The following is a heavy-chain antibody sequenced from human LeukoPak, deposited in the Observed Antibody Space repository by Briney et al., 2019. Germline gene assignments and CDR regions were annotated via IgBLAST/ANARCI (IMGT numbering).Heavy chain of an antibody. J-gene: IGHJ5*02. CDR3: ARGESSGWYAGNWFDP. CDR2: INSDGSST. D-gene: IGHD6-19*01. V-gene: IGHV3-74*01. Sequence: GSLRLSCAASGFTFSSYWRHWVRQAPGKGLVWVSRINSDGSSTSYADSVKGRFTISRDNAKNTLYLQMNSLRAEDTAVYYCARGESSGWYAGNWFDPWGQGTLVTVSS. CDR1: GFTFSSYW.